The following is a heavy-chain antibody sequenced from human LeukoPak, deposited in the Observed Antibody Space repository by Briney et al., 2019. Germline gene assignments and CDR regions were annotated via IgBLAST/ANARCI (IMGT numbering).Heavy chain of an antibody. D-gene: IGHD1-26*01. V-gene: IGHV3-43*02. CDR1: GFTFDDYA. Sequence: GGSLRLSCAASGFTFDDYAMHWVRQAPGKGLEWVSLISGDSTYYADSVKGRFTISRDNSKNSLYLQMNSLRTEDTALYYCAKSRATDFDYWGQGTLVTVSS. J-gene: IGHJ4*02. CDR2: ISGDST. CDR3: AKSRATDFDY.